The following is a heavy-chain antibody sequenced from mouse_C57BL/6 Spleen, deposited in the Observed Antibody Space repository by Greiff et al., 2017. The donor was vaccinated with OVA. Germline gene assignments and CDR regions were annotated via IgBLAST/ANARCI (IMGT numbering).Heavy chain of an antibody. J-gene: IGHJ2*01. D-gene: IGHD2-2*01. CDR2: IYPGDGDT. Sequence: QVQLQQSGPELVKPGASVKISCKASGYAFSSSWMNWVKQRPGKGLEWIGRIYPGDGDTNYNGKFKGKATLTADKSSSTAYMQLSSLTSEDSAVYFCAREGDYGYDEGGFDYWGQGTTLTVSS. CDR3: AREGDYGYDEGGFDY. V-gene: IGHV1-82*01. CDR1: GYAFSSSW.